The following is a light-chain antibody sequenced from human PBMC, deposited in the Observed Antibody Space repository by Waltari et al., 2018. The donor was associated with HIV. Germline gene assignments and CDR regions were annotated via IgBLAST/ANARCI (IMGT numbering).Light chain of an antibody. Sequence: QSVLTQPPSVSGAPGQRVTISCSGNSPNIGAGFDVHWYQHLPGTAPNLLIYATTNRPSGVPDRFSGSKSGASASLAITGLQAEDEADYYCQSYDNSLTSYVFATGTRVTVL. CDR2: ATT. CDR3: QSYDNSLTSYV. CDR1: SPNIGAGFD. V-gene: IGLV1-40*03. J-gene: IGLJ1*01.